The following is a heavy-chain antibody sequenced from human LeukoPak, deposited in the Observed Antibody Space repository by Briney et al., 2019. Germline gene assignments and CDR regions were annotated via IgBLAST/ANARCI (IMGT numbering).Heavy chain of an antibody. CDR1: GYTFISYG. D-gene: IGHD6-13*01. J-gene: IGHJ5*01. CDR3: ARGAGSSSWFDDLNNWFDP. CDR2: ISVYNGNT. Sequence: ASVKVSCKASGYTFISYGLSWVRQAPGQGLEWMGWISVYNGNTNYAQNVQGRVTMTTDTSTSTAYMELRSLRSEDTAVYYCARGAGSSSWFDDLNNWFDPWGQGTVVTVSS. V-gene: IGHV1-18*01.